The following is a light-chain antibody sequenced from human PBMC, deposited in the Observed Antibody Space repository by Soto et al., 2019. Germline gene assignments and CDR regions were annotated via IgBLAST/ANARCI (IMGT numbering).Light chain of an antibody. CDR2: AAS. CDR1: QNIFSS. V-gene: IGKV1-39*01. CDR3: QQSYNSPPIT. Sequence: DIQMTQSPSSLAASVGDRVTITCRAGQNIFSSLNWYQHKPGKAPKLLIYAASSLQTGVPSRFSGSGSGTDFTLTIRALQPEDFATYYCQQSYNSPPITFGQGTQLEIK. J-gene: IGKJ5*01.